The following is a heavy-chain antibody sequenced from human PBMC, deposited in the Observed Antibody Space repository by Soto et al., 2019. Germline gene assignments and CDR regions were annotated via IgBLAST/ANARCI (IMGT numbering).Heavy chain of an antibody. J-gene: IGHJ4*02. V-gene: IGHV4-39*01. CDR3: ARQRTTVVTQAYFDH. Sequence: SETLSLTCIVSGESISSSSYYWGWIRQPPGKGLEWIGSIYYSGRTYYNPSFKSRVTISIDTSKNQFSLKLSAVTATDTAVYCCARQRTTVVTQAYFDHWGQGALVTVSS. CDR2: IYYSGRT. CDR1: GESISSSSYY. D-gene: IGHD2-21*02.